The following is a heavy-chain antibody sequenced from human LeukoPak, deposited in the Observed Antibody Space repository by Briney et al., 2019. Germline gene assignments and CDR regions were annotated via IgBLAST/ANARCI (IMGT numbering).Heavy chain of an antibody. J-gene: IGHJ4*02. CDR1: GFTFSSYN. V-gene: IGHV3-21*01. CDR2: ISGSGSYL. Sequence: GGSLRLSCAASGFTFSSYNMNWVRQAPGKGLEWVSSISGSGSYLFYADSVKGRFTISRDNAKNSLYLQMNSLRAEDTAVYYCARGQNALWSHKDYWGQGTLVTVSS. CDR3: ARGQNALWSHKDY. D-gene: IGHD5-18*01.